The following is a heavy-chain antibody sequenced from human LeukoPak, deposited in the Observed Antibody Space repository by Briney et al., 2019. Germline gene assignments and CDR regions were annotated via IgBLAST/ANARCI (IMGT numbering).Heavy chain of an antibody. D-gene: IGHD3-22*01. CDR1: GYSFTSYW. CDR2: IYPGDSDT. V-gene: IGHV5-51*01. Sequence: GESLKISCKGSGYSFTSYWTGWVRQMPGKGLERMGIIYPGDSDTRYSPSFQGQVTISADKSISTAYLQWSSLKASDTAMYYCARHKRVYYYDSSPYYFDYWGQGTLVTVSS. CDR3: ARHKRVYYYDSSPYYFDY. J-gene: IGHJ4*02.